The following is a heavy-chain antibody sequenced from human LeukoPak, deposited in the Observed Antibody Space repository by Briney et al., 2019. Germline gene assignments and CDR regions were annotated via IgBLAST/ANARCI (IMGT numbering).Heavy chain of an antibody. D-gene: IGHD6-19*01. CDR3: ARGLAVAGTGFDY. V-gene: IGHV4-59*01. CDR2: IYYSGST. CDR1: GGSISSYY. Sequence: SETLSLTCTVSGGSISSYYWSWIRQPPGKGLEWIGYIYYSGSTNYNPSLKSRVTISVDTSKNQFSLKLSSVSAADTAVYYCARGLAVAGTGFDYWGQGTLVTVSS. J-gene: IGHJ4*02.